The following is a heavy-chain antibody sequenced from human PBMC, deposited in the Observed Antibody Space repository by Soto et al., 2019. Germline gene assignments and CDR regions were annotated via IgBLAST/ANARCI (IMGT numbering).Heavy chain of an antibody. V-gene: IGHV3-30*18. Sequence: GGSLRLSCAASGFTFSSYGMHWVRQAPGKGLEWVAVISYDGSNKYYADSVKGRFTISRDNSKNTLYLQMNSLRAEDTAVYYCAKVLSSGWHLGDDYYGMDVWGQGTTVTVSS. CDR1: GFTFSSYG. D-gene: IGHD6-19*01. J-gene: IGHJ6*02. CDR3: AKVLSSGWHLGDDYYGMDV. CDR2: ISYDGSNK.